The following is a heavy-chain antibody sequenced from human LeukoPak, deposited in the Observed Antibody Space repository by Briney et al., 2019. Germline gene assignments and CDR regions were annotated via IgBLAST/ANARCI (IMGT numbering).Heavy chain of an antibody. V-gene: IGHV4-59*01. J-gene: IGHJ4*02. CDR1: GGSISSYY. CDR3: ARGRRDGYNSWYYFDY. D-gene: IGHD5-24*01. CDR2: IYYSGST. Sequence: PSXTLSLTCTVSGGSISSYYWSWIRQPPGKGLEWIGYIYYSGSTNYNPSLKSRVTISVDTSKNQFSLKLSSVTAADTAVYYCARGRRDGYNSWYYFDYWGQGTLVTVSS.